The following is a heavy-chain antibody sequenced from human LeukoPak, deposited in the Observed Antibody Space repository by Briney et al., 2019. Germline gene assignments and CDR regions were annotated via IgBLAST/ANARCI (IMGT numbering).Heavy chain of an antibody. CDR2: INTDGSRI. CDR1: GFTFSNYW. D-gene: IGHD1-1*01. J-gene: IGHJ4*02. CDR3: ARDLNWNQADY. V-gene: IGHV3-74*01. Sequence: GGSLRLSCAASGFTFSNYWMHWVRQAPGKGLVWVSRINTDGSRINYADSVKGRFTISRDNAESTLYLQMNSLRVEDTAVYYCARDLNWNQADYWGQGTLVTVSS.